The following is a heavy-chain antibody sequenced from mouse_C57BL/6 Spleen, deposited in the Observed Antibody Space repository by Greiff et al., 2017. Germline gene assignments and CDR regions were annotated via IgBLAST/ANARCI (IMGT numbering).Heavy chain of an antibody. Sequence: VKLQQPGAELVMPGASVKLSCKASGYTFTSYWMHWVKQRPGQGLEWIGEIDPSDSYTNYNQKFKGKSTLTVDKSSSTAYMQLSSLTSEDSAVYYCARATVVARAMDYWGQGTSVTVSS. CDR3: ARATVVARAMDY. CDR2: IDPSDSYT. D-gene: IGHD1-1*01. CDR1: GYTFTSYW. V-gene: IGHV1-69*01. J-gene: IGHJ4*01.